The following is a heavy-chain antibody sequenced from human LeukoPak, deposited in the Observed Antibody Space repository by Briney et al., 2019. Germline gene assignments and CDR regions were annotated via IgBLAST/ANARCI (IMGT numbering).Heavy chain of an antibody. J-gene: IGHJ4*02. V-gene: IGHV3-20*04. D-gene: IGHD5-24*01. CDR3: ARDPHVEMATIGDY. CDR2: INWNGGST. CDR1: GFAFDDYG. Sequence: GGSLRLSCAASGFAFDDYGMSWVRQAPGKGLEWVSGINWNGGSTGYADSVKGRFTISRDNAKNSLYLQMNSLRAEDTALYYCARDPHVEMATIGDYWGQGTLVTVSS.